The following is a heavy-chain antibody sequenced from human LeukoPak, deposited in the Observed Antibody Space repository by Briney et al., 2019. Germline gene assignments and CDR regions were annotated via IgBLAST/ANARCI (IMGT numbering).Heavy chain of an antibody. D-gene: IGHD6-13*01. CDR1: GYTFTSYG. J-gene: IGHJ4*02. Sequence: ASVKVSCKASGYTFTSYGISWVRQAPGQGLEWMGWISAYNGNANYAQKLQGRVTMTRNTSISTAYMELSSLRSEDTAVYYCARVSRGIAAAGMTYYFDYWGQGTLVTVSS. CDR3: ARVSRGIAAAGMTYYFDY. CDR2: ISAYNGNA. V-gene: IGHV1-18*01.